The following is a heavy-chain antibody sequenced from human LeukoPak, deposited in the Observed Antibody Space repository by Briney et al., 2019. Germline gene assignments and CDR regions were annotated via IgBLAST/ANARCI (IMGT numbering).Heavy chain of an antibody. CDR3: AKDGFPGRNDCSSTSCYIVD. CDR2: IWYDGSNK. Sequence: GGSLRLSCAASGFTFSSYGMLWVRQAPGKGLEWVAVIWYDGSNKYYADSVKGRFTISRDNSKNTLYLQINSLRAEDTAVYYCAKDGFPGRNDCSSTSCYIVDWGQGTLVTVSS. CDR1: GFTFSSYG. J-gene: IGHJ4*02. D-gene: IGHD2-2*02. V-gene: IGHV3-30*02.